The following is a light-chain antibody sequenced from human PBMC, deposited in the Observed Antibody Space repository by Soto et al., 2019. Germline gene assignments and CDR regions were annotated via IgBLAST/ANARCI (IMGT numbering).Light chain of an antibody. CDR2: DAS. V-gene: IGKV1-5*01. CDR3: QQYDKYST. CDR1: QTISVS. Sequence: IPMTQSPSTLSASVGDTVTITCRASQTISVSLAWYRQKPGKASNLLIYDASTLQEGVPSRFSGSGSGTEFTLTVTRLQPDDFATYFCQQYDKYSTFGHGTKVDVK. J-gene: IGKJ1*01.